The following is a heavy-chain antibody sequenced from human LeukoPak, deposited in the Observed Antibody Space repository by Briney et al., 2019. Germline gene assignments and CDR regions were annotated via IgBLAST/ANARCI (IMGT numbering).Heavy chain of an antibody. CDR3: ARRALTTGENYLYY. Sequence: PSETLSLTCAVYGGSFSGYYWSWIRQPPGKGLEWVGEINHSGSTNYNPSLKSQVTISVDASNDQSYLKLSSVAAAYTAVYYCARRALTTGENYLYYWGQGTLVTVCS. CDR2: INHSGST. J-gene: IGHJ4*02. D-gene: IGHD3-16*01. V-gene: IGHV4-34*01. CDR1: GGSFSGYY.